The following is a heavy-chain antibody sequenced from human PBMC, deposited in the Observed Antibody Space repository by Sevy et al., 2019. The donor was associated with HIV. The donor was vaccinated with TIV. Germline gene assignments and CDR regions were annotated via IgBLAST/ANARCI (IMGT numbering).Heavy chain of an antibody. CDR1: GFTFSSYA. V-gene: IGHV3-30-3*01. D-gene: IGHD6-6*01. Sequence: GGSLRLSCAASGFTFSSYAMHWVRQAPGKGLEWVAVISYDGSNKYYADSVNGRFTISRDNSKNTLYLQMNSLRAEDTAVYYCARDLRSIAARLNPYYYGMDVWGQGTTVTVSS. J-gene: IGHJ6*02. CDR3: ARDLRSIAARLNPYYYGMDV. CDR2: ISYDGSNK.